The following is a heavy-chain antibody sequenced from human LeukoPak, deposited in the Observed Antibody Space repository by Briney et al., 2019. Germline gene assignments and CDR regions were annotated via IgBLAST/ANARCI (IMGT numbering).Heavy chain of an antibody. CDR3: ARRRTMWGHDAFDI. Sequence: PGESLKISRKGSGYSFTSYWIGWVRQMPGKGLEWMGIIYPGDSDTRYSPSFQGQVTISADKSISTAYLQWSSLKAADTAMYYCARRRTMWGHDAFDIWGQGTMVTVSS. J-gene: IGHJ3*02. CDR2: IYPGDSDT. V-gene: IGHV5-51*01. CDR1: GYSFTSYW. D-gene: IGHD3-10*02.